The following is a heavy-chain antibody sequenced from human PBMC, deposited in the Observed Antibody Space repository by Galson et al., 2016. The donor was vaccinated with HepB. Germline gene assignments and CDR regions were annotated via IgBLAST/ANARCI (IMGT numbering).Heavy chain of an antibody. CDR3: ARSNGRKFNRRAFDI. CDR2: IYDIGSP. CDR1: GGSISSSTNA. V-gene: IGHV4-39*01. D-gene: IGHD2-8*01. Sequence: ETLSLTCGVSGGSISSSTNAWAWIRQPPGKGLEWIATIYDIGSPYYNPSLKSRVTISVDTSKRQCSLKLTSVIAADTAMNFCARSNGRKFNRRAFDIWGQGTMVTVSS. J-gene: IGHJ3*02.